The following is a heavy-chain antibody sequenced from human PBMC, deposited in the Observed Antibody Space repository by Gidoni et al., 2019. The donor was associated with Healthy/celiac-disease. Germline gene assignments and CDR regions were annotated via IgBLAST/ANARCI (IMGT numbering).Heavy chain of an antibody. D-gene: IGHD6-19*01. V-gene: IGHV3-49*04. J-gene: IGHJ6*02. CDR3: TREKSSGWYGDYYYGMDV. CDR2: IRSKAYGGTT. Sequence: EVQLVESGGGLVQPGRSLRLSCTASGFTFGAYAMSWVRQAPGKGLEWVGFIRSKAYGGTTEDAASVKGRFTISRDDSKSIAYLQMNSLKTEDTAVYYCTREKSSGWYGDYYYGMDVWGQGTTVTVSS. CDR1: GFTFGAYA.